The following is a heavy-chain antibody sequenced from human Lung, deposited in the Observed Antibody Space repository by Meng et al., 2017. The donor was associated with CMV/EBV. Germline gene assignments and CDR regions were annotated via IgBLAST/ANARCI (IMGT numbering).Heavy chain of an antibody. CDR1: GYTFSRYG. D-gene: IGHD3-9*01. Sequence: ASXXVSCKASGYTFSRYGISYVRQAPGQGLQWLGWVGGCDGDTNYAPEFRGRATMTTDTSTNTVYMELRSLTSDDTAVYYCARDWECLDRSDVFDIWGQGXMVTVSS. CDR3: ARDWECLDRSDVFDI. J-gene: IGHJ3*02. CDR2: VGGCDGDT. V-gene: IGHV1-18*01.